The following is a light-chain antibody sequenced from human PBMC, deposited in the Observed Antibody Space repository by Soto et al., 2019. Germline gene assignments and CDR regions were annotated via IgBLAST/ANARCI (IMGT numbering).Light chain of an antibody. CDR1: QRVSGNY. CDR2: AAA. CDR3: QQYGSSLYT. Sequence: EVVLTQSPGTLSLSPGERATLSCRASQRVSGNYLAWYQQKPGQSPRLLIYAAATRATGIPDRFSGSGAETDFTLTIKRLEPEDFAVYYCQQYGSSLYTFGQGTKLEIK. V-gene: IGKV3-20*01. J-gene: IGKJ2*01.